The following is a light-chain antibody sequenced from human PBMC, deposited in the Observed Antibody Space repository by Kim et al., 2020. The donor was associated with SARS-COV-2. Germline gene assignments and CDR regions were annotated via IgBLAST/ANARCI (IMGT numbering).Light chain of an antibody. Sequence: QSVLTQPPSVSGAPGQRVTISCTGRTSNIGAGYDVHWYRQLPGAAPKLLIFGNSNQPSGVSDRFSGSKSGTSASLAITGLQAEDEGDYYCQSYDRSLSSYVFGPGTKVTVL. CDR1: TSNIGAGYD. V-gene: IGLV1-40*01. CDR3: QSYDRSLSSYV. CDR2: GNS. J-gene: IGLJ1*01.